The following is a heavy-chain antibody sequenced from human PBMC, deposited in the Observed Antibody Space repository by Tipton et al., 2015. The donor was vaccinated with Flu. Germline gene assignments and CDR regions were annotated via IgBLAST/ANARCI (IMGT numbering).Heavy chain of an antibody. D-gene: IGHD6-13*01. J-gene: IGHJ4*02. CDR3: ARGVGTSWYSTN. CDR2: ITNSGST. Sequence: TLSLTCTVSGASISRYYWSWFRQSPGGGLEWIAYITNSGSTNSNPSLKSRVSMSLDTSKNQFSLRLTSVTAADTAVYYCARGVGTSWYSTNWGQGTLVTVSS. V-gene: IGHV4-59*12. CDR1: GASISRYY.